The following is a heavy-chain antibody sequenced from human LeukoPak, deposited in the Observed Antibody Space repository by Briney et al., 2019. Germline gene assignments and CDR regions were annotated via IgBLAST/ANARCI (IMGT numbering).Heavy chain of an antibody. D-gene: IGHD3-10*01. CDR1: GYTLTELS. CDR2: FEPKNGET. CDR3: VKEGKMVRGLYTDY. Sequence: ASVKVSCKVSGYTLTELSMHWVRQAPGKGLEWMGRFEPKNGETIYAQKFQGRVTMTADTSADTAYMELSSLRSEDTAVYYCVKEGKMVRGLYTDYWGKGTLVTVSS. J-gene: IGHJ4*02. V-gene: IGHV1-24*01.